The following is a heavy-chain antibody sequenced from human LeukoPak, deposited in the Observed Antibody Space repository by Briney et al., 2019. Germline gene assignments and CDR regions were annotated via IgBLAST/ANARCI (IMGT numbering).Heavy chain of an antibody. D-gene: IGHD5-18*01. V-gene: IGHV4-59*01. Sequence: PSETLSLTCTVSGGSINSYYWSWIRQPPGKGLEWIGYIYYSGSTNYNSSLKSRVTISVDTSKNQFSLKLRSVTAAGTAVYYCARYSYGSGNFDYWGQGTLVTVSS. CDR2: IYYSGST. CDR1: GGSINSYY. CDR3: ARYSYGSGNFDY. J-gene: IGHJ4*02.